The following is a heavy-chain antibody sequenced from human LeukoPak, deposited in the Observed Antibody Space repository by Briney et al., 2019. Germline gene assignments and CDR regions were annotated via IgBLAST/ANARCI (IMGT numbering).Heavy chain of an antibody. Sequence: GGSLRLSCAASGFTFSSYGMHWVRQAPGKGLEWVAVISYDGSKKYYADSVKGRFTISRDNSKNTLYLQMNSLRAEDTAVYYCAKGATAAGTSGWFDPWGQGTLVTVSS. D-gene: IGHD6-13*01. CDR1: GFTFSSYG. J-gene: IGHJ5*02. V-gene: IGHV3-30*18. CDR3: AKGATAAGTSGWFDP. CDR2: ISYDGSKK.